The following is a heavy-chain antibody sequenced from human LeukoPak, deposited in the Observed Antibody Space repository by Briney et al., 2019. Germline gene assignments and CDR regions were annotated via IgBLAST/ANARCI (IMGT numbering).Heavy chain of an antibody. Sequence: PGGSLRLSCAASGFTFNTYWMTWVRQAPGQGLEWVADIKEDGSEKYYVDSVKGRFTISRDNAKNSLFLQMNSLRAEDTAVYYCAKSVDILTMDVWGQGTTVIVSS. CDR2: IKEDGSEK. CDR3: AKSVDILTMDV. CDR1: GFTFNTYW. V-gene: IGHV3-7*03. J-gene: IGHJ6*02. D-gene: IGHD3-9*01.